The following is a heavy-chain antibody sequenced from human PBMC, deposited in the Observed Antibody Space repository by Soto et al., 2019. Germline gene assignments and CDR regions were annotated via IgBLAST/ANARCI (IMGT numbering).Heavy chain of an antibody. CDR1: GYTFTSYD. J-gene: IGHJ6*03. D-gene: IGHD2-2*01. CDR3: ARGRRAIVVVPAGPDMDV. CDR2: MNPNSGNT. Sequence: ASVKVSCKASGYTFTSYDINWVRQVTGQGLEWMGWMNPNSGNTGYAQKFQGRVTMTRNTSISTAYMELSSLRSEDTAVYYCARGRRAIVVVPAGPDMDVWGKGTTVTVSS. V-gene: IGHV1-8*01.